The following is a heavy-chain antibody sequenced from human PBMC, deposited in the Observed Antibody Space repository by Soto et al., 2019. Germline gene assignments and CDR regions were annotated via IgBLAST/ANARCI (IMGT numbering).Heavy chain of an antibody. D-gene: IGHD4-17*01. J-gene: IGHJ4*02. Sequence: SETLSLTCAVYGGSFSGYYWSWIRQPPGKGLEWIGEINHSGSTNYNPSLKSRVTISVDTSKNQFSLKLSSVTAADTAVYYCARGPGVDDYGDDPLNYWGQGTLGTVSS. CDR1: GGSFSGYY. V-gene: IGHV4-34*01. CDR3: ARGPGVDDYGDDPLNY. CDR2: INHSGST.